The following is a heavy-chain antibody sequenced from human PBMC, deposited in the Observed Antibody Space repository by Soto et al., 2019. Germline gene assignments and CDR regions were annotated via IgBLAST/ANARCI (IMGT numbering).Heavy chain of an antibody. CDR1: GYTFTDYY. D-gene: IGHD4-17*01. Sequence: QVQLVQSGAEVKKPGASVKVSCKASGYTFTDYYIHWVRQAPGQGLEWMGWTNTDTGGTNYAQKFQGWVTVTGDTSITTAYMEVRRLTSDDTAVYYCARSNTPTVTTPSFEYWGQGTLVTVSS. CDR2: TNTDTGGT. V-gene: IGHV1-2*04. CDR3: ARSNTPTVTTPSFEY. J-gene: IGHJ4*02.